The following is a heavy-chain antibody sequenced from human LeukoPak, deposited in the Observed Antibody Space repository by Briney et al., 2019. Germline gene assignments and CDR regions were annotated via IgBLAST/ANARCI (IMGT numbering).Heavy chain of an antibody. CDR3: ARDIHRGYANWFDP. J-gene: IGHJ5*02. Sequence: SETLSLTCTVSGGSISSSSYYWGWIHQPPGKGLEWIGSIYYSGSTYYNPSLKSRVTISVDTSKNQFSLKLSSVTAADTAVYYCARDIHRGYANWFDPWGQGTLVTVSS. V-gene: IGHV4-39*07. CDR1: GGSISSSSYY. D-gene: IGHD1-1*01. CDR2: IYYSGST.